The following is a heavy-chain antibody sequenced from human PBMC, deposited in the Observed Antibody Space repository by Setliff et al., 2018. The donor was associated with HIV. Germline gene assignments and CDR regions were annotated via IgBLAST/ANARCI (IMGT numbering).Heavy chain of an antibody. J-gene: IGHJ4*02. V-gene: IGHV3-48*01. D-gene: IGHD7-27*01. CDR1: GFTFSSYS. CDR2: ISSSSSTI. Sequence: QPGGSLRLSCAASGFTFSSYSMNWVRQAPGKGLEWVSYISSSSSTIYYADSVKGRFTISRDNAKNSLYLQMNSRRVEDTAVYYCARPLGRGLDYWGQGILVTVSS. CDR3: ARPLGRGLDY.